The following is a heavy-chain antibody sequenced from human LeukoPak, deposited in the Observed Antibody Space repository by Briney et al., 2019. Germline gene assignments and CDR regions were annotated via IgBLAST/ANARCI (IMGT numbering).Heavy chain of an antibody. Sequence: AGGSLRLSCAASGLTVSSNYMSWVRQAPGKGLDWVSVISGSAHKIRYADSVKGRFTISRDNSENIVYLQMNNLRAEDTAVYYCAGRVTGYSSGYVYWGQGTLVTVSS. D-gene: IGHD5-18*01. CDR3: AGRVTGYSSGYVY. J-gene: IGHJ4*02. V-gene: IGHV3-23*01. CDR2: ISGSAHKI. CDR1: GLTVSSNY.